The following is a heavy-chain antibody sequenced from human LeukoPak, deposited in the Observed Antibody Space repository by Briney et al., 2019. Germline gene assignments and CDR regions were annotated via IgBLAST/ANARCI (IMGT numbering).Heavy chain of an antibody. Sequence: PSETVSLTCAVYVGSFNGYYCSWIRQPPGKGLEWIGVINRSGSTNYNPSLKSRVTISVDTSKNQFSLKLSSVTAADTAVYYCARHAVEGKWLQFYYFNYWGQGSLVTVSS. CDR1: VGSFNGYY. D-gene: IGHD5-24*01. J-gene: IGHJ4*02. CDR3: ARHAVEGKWLQFYYFNY. V-gene: IGHV4-34*01. CDR2: INRSGST.